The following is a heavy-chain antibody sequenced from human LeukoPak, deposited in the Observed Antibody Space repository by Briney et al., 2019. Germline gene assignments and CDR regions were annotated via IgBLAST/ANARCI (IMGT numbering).Heavy chain of an antibody. CDR3: ARGPQVGAFDL. CDR1: GFTFSMYP. J-gene: IGHJ3*01. CDR2: ISSDGGNK. V-gene: IGHV3-30-3*01. D-gene: IGHD1-26*01. Sequence: PGGSLRLSCAASGFTFSMYPMHWVRQAPGKGLEWVAIISSDGGNKDYANSVKGRFTISRDNSENTLYLQMNSLRPEDSAMYYCARGPQVGAFDLWGQGTMVTVSS.